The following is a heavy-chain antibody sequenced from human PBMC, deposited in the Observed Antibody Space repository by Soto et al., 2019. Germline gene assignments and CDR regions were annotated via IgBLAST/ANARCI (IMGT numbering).Heavy chain of an antibody. CDR1: GFTVSGYA. J-gene: IGHJ6*03. V-gene: IGHV3-64*01. CDR2: ISSNGVGT. CDR3: ARRARPDFYYMDV. Sequence: ELQLAESGGGLAQLGGSLRLSCAASGFTVSGYAMDWVRQAPGKGLEYVSGISSNGVGTYYANSVQGRFTISRDNSKNTVYLQMGSLRPEDMAVYYCARRARPDFYYMDVWGKGTTVTVS. D-gene: IGHD6-6*01.